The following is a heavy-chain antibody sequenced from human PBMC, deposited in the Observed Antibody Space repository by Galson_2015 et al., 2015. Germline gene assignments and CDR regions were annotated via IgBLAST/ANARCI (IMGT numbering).Heavy chain of an antibody. V-gene: IGHV3-33*01. CDR1: GFTFSSYG. CDR2: IWYDGSNK. CDR3: ARDHILGVVVITTGDAFDI. J-gene: IGHJ3*02. Sequence: SLRLSCAASGFTFSSYGMHWVRQAPGKGLEWVAVIWYDGSNKYYADSVKGRFTISRDNSKNTLYLQMNSLRAEDTAVYYCARDHILGVVVITTGDAFDIWGQGTMVTVSS. D-gene: IGHD3-22*01.